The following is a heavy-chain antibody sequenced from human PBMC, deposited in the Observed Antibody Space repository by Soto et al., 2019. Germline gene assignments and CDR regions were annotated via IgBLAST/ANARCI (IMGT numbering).Heavy chain of an antibody. J-gene: IGHJ4*02. CDR3: AKRRQDWNYDYFDC. D-gene: IGHD1-7*01. CDR1: GFTFSTYA. CDR2: ISGSGATT. Sequence: GGSLRLSCAASGFTFSTYAMSWVRQAPGKGLEWVSSISGSGATTYLADSVKGRFTISRDNSKNTLFLQISSLRAEDTAVYYCAKRRQDWNYDYFDCWGQGTLVTVSS. V-gene: IGHV3-23*01.